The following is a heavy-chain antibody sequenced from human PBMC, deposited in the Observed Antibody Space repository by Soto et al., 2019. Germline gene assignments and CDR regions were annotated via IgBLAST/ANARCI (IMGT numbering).Heavy chain of an antibody. D-gene: IGHD1-26*01. V-gene: IGHV4-59*08. Sequence: SETLSVTCTVSGGSISSYYWSWIRQPPGKGLEWIGYIYYSGSTNYNPSLKSRVTISVDTSKNQFSLKLSSVTAADTAVYYCARRSAMGAFDIWGQGTMVTVSS. CDR1: GGSISSYY. CDR2: IYYSGST. J-gene: IGHJ3*02. CDR3: ARRSAMGAFDI.